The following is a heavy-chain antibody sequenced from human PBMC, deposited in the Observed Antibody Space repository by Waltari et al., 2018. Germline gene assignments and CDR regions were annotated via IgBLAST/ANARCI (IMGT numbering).Heavy chain of an antibody. CDR3: ARDHPIAVAADGAFDI. J-gene: IGHJ3*02. Sequence: QVQLVQSGAEVKKPGSSVKVSCKASGGTFSSYAISWVRQAPGQGLEWMGRIIPIFGTANYAQKFQGRVTITADKSTSTAYMELSSLRSEDTAVYYCARDHPIAVAADGAFDIWGQGTMVTVSS. D-gene: IGHD6-19*01. V-gene: IGHV1-69*08. CDR2: IIPIFGTA. CDR1: GGTFSSYA.